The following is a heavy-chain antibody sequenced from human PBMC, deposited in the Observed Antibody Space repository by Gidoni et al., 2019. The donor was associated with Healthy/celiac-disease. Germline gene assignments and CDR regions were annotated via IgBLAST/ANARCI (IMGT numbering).Heavy chain of an antibody. D-gene: IGHD6-13*01. CDR1: GFTFSSYE. CDR3: SGYDAFDI. Sequence: PGGSLRLSCAASGFTFSSYEMNWVRQAPGKGLEWVSYISSSGTTIYYADSVKGRFTISRDNAKNSMYLQMNSLRGEDTAVDYCSGYDAFDIWGQGTMVTVSS. V-gene: IGHV3-48*03. CDR2: ISSSGTTI. J-gene: IGHJ3*02.